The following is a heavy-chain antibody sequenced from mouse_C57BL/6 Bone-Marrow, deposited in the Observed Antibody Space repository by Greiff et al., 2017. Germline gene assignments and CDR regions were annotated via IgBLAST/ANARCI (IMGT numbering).Heavy chain of an antibody. J-gene: IGHJ3*01. CDR1: GYSITSGYY. CDR3: ARCEAWFAY. CDR2: ISYDGSN. Sequence: DVKLQESGPGLVKPSQSLSLTCSVTGYSITSGYYWNWIRQFPGNKLEWMGYISYDGSNNYNPSLKNRISIPRDTSKNQFFLKLNSVTTEDTATYYCARCEAWFAYWGQGTLVTVSA. V-gene: IGHV3-6*01.